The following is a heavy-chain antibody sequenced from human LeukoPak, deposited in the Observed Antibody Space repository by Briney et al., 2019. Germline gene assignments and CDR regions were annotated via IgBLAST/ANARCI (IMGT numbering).Heavy chain of an antibody. Sequence: PSETLSLTCTVSGGSISTYYWSWIRQTPGKGLEWIGFIYYSGSTNYNPSLKSRVTMSVDTSKSQFSLKLTSVTAADTALYYCARGANRLDSWGQGTLVTVSS. CDR2: IYYSGST. V-gene: IGHV4-59*01. CDR3: ARGANRLDS. J-gene: IGHJ4*02. D-gene: IGHD1-14*01. CDR1: GGSISTYY.